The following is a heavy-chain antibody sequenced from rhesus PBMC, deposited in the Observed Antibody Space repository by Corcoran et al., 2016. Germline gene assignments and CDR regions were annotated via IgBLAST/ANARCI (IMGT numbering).Heavy chain of an antibody. V-gene: IGHV4-81*01. CDR2: IDGNIAGT. D-gene: IGHD4-11*01. CDR3: ARTDYNSPDV. CDR1: GGPILDYY. Sequence: QLQLQESGPGLVKPSETLSLTCAVAGGPILDYYWSWIRPPPGKGLEWIGNIDGNIAGTNYNPSLKSRVTISKDTSKNQFSLKLRSVTAADTAVYYCARTDYNSPDVWGRGVLVTVSS. J-gene: IGHJ5-2*02.